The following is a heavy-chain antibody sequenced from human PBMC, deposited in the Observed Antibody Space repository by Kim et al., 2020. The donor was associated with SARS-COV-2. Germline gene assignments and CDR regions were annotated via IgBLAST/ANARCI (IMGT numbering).Heavy chain of an antibody. CDR3: ARDILGYSSSWYDYYGM. J-gene: IGHJ6*01. V-gene: IGHV3-33*05. CDR1: GFTFSSYG. D-gene: IGHD6-13*01. CDR2: ISYDGSNK. Sequence: GGSLRLSCAASGFTFSSYGMHWVRQAPGKGLEWVAVISYDGSNKYYADSVKGRFTISRDNSKNTLYLQMNSLRAEDTAVYYCARDILGYSSSWYDYYGM.